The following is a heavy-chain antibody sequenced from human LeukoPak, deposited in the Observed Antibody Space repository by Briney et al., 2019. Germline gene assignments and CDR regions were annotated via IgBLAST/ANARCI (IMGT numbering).Heavy chain of an antibody. D-gene: IGHD3-3*01. CDR3: ARVARGDDSWSGPSDAFDI. CDR2: INPNSGGT. Sequence: ASVKVSCKASGYTFTSYGISWVRQAPGQGLEWMGWINPNSGGTNYAQKFQGRVTMTRDTSISTAYMELSRLRSDDTAVYYCARVARGDDSWSGPSDAFDIWGQGTMVTVSS. J-gene: IGHJ3*02. V-gene: IGHV1-2*02. CDR1: GYTFTSYG.